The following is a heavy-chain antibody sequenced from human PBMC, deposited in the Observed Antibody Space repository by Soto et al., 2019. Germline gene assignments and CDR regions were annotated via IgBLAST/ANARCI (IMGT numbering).Heavy chain of an antibody. Sequence: SETLSLTCTVSGASISPYYWTWIRQPPGKGLEWIGYIFSSGNTNYNPSLKSRVTISVDTSKYQFSLKLSSVTAADTAVYYCPREYYYGSASYSGMDGWGQGPTVVVSS. J-gene: IGHJ6*01. D-gene: IGHD3-10*01. CDR3: PREYYYGSASYSGMDG. CDR1: GASISPYY. CDR2: IFSSGNT. V-gene: IGHV4-59*01.